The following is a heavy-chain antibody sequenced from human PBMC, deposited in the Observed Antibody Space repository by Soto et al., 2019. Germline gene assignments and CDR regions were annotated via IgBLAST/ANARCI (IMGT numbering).Heavy chain of an antibody. J-gene: IGHJ4*02. CDR1: GVTFNSYG. Sequence: AGGSLRLSCVVSGVTFNSYGMHWVRQAPGKGLEWVAAISYDESNRYYADSVKGRFTISRDNSKNTVYLQMNSLRIEDTAVYYCAKDRGFLEWLSSVFDYWGQGTLVTVSS. CDR3: AKDRGFLEWLSSVFDY. V-gene: IGHV3-30*18. D-gene: IGHD3-3*01. CDR2: ISYDESNR.